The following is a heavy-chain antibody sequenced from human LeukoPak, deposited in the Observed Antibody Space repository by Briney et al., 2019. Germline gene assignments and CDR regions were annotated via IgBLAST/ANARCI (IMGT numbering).Heavy chain of an antibody. J-gene: IGHJ4*02. Sequence: GGSLRLSCAASGFTFSSYAMSWVRQARGKGLEWVSTFGGGGGTTYYADSVKGRFTISRDNSKSTLYLQMNSLRAEDTAVYHCAKDKDPVSGWYGGIDYWGQGILVTVSS. CDR1: GFTFSSYA. CDR2: FGGGGGTT. V-gene: IGHV3-23*01. D-gene: IGHD6-19*01. CDR3: AKDKDPVSGWYGGIDY.